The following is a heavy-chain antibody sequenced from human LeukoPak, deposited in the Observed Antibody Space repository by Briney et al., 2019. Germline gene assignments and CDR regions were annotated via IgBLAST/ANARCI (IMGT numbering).Heavy chain of an antibody. CDR1: GGSISSSGYY. CDR2: INHSGST. CDR3: ARVLYSSSWYYFDY. Sequence: SETLSLTCTVSGGSISSSGYYWSWIRQPPGKGLEWIGEINHSGSTNYNPSLKSRVTISVDTSKNQFSLKLSSVTAADTAVYYCARVLYSSSWYYFDYWGQGTLVTVSS. J-gene: IGHJ4*02. V-gene: IGHV4-39*07. D-gene: IGHD6-13*01.